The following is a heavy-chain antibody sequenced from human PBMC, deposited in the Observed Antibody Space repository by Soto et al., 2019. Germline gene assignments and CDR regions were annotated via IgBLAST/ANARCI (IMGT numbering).Heavy chain of an antibody. CDR3: AKGYHRSPYYDFWSGYYPLDAFDI. D-gene: IGHD3-3*01. Sequence: GGSLRLSCAASGFTFSSYAMSWVRQAPGKGLEWVSAISGSGGSTYYADSVKGRFTISRDNSKNTLYLQMNSLRAEDTAVYYCAKGYHRSPYYDFWSGYYPLDAFDIWGQGTMVTVSS. CDR2: ISGSGGST. V-gene: IGHV3-23*01. J-gene: IGHJ3*02. CDR1: GFTFSSYA.